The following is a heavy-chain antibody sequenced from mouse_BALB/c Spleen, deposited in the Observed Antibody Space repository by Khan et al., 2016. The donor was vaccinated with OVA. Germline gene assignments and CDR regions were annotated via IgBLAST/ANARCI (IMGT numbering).Heavy chain of an antibody. D-gene: IGHD2-4*01. CDR1: GFSITSDYS. CDR3: SIFDYDWIDH. V-gene: IGHV3-1*02. J-gene: IGHJ2*01. Sequence: EVKLEESGPDLVEPSQSLSLTCTVTGFSITSDYSWHWIRQFPGNKLEWLGYMHFSGRTNYNPSLKSRISLTRDSSRNQFFLQLNSVTTEDSATYYCSIFDYDWIDHWGQGTTLTVSS. CDR2: MHFSGRT.